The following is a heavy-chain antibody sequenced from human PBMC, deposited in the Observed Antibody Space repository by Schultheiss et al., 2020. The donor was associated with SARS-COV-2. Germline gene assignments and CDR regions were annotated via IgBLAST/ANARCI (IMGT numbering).Heavy chain of an antibody. V-gene: IGHV1-69*02. J-gene: IGHJ4*02. CDR2: IIPILGIA. Sequence: SVKVSCKASGGTFSSYTISWVRQAPGQGLEWMGRIIPILGIANYAQKFQGRVTITADKSTSTAYMELSSLGSEDTAVYYCARSADIVVGLYYFDYWGQGTLVTVSS. CDR3: ARSADIVVGLYYFDY. CDR1: GGTFSSYT. D-gene: IGHD2-2*01.